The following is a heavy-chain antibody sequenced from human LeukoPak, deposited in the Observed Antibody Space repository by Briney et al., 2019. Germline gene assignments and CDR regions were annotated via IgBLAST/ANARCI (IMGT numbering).Heavy chain of an antibody. V-gene: IGHV3-23*01. D-gene: IGHD5-18*01. CDR1: GFTFTNYA. CDR2: ISGGGGST. J-gene: IGHJ4*02. Sequence: PGGSLRLSCSTSGFTFTNYAMSWVRQAPGKGLEWVSAISGGGGSTYYADSVKGRFTISRDNSKNTLFLQMNSLRAEDTAVYYCARAGSGYSYGYLRYWGQGTLVTVSS. CDR3: ARAGSGYSYGYLRY.